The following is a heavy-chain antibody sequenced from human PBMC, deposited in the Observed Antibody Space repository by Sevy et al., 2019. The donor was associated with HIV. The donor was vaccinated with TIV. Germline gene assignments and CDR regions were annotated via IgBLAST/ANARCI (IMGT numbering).Heavy chain of an antibody. J-gene: IGHJ4*02. V-gene: IGHV3-33*06. D-gene: IGHD4-4*01. Sequence: GSLRLSCAASGFTFSSYGMHWVRQAPGKGLEWLAVIWFDGSNKYYADSVKGRFTISRDIAKNTLHLQMNSLRAEDTAVYYCAKAINYETRTGKFDYWGQGTLVTVSS. CDR2: IWFDGSNK. CDR1: GFTFSSYG. CDR3: AKAINYETRTGKFDY.